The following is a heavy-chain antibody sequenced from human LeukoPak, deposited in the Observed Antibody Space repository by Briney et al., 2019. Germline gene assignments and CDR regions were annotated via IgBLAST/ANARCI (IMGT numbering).Heavy chain of an antibody. CDR1: GFTFSNHG. Sequence: GGALRLSCAASGFTFSNHGMSWVRQAAGQGLEWVSAVSDSGSDTYYADSVKGRFTVSIDNSQNTLYLQMNSLSAEDTAVYYCAKRVPYSSSSVYFDNWGQGTLVTVSS. D-gene: IGHD6-6*01. CDR3: AKRVPYSSSSVYFDN. CDR2: VSDSGSDT. V-gene: IGHV3-23*01. J-gene: IGHJ4*02.